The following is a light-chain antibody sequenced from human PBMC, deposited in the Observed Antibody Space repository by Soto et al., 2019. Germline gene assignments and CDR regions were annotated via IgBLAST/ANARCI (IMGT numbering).Light chain of an antibody. CDR2: EVS. J-gene: IGLJ1*01. Sequence: SALPQPPSASVSPGQSVTISCTGTSSDVGGYNYVSWYQQHPGKAPKLIIYEVSKRPSGVPDRFSGSKSGNTASLTVSGLQAEDEADYYCSSYAGSNNYVFGTGTKVTVL. CDR3: SSYAGSNNYV. CDR1: SSDVGGYNY. V-gene: IGLV2-8*01.